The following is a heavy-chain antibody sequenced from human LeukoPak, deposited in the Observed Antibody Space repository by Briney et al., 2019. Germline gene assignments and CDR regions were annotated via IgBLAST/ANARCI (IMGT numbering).Heavy chain of an antibody. CDR2: MSGISNTK. CDR3: ARIPSMSTWYFDY. J-gene: IGHJ4*02. D-gene: IGHD5/OR15-5a*01. V-gene: IGHV3-23*01. Sequence: PGGSLRPSCAASGFNFTNYVINWVRQAPGKGLEWVSAMSGISNTKYYADSVKGRFTISRDNSKNTLYLQMNDLRAGDTALYYCARIPSMSTWYFDYWGQGTLVTVSS. CDR1: GFNFTNYV.